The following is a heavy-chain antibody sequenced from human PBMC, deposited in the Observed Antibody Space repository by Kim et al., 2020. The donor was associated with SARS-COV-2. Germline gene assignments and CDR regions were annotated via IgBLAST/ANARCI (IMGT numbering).Heavy chain of an antibody. Sequence: GGSLRLSCGASGFTFSSYALTWVRQASGKGLEWVSGISGSGANIYYADSVKGRFTISRDNSKNTLYLQMSSLRAEDTAVYYCAKGRDNDWYALDGWGRGTTVTVSS. CDR1: GFTFSSYA. CDR3: AKGRDNDWYALDG. CDR2: ISGSGANI. V-gene: IGHV3-23*01. D-gene: IGHD3-9*01. J-gene: IGHJ6*02.